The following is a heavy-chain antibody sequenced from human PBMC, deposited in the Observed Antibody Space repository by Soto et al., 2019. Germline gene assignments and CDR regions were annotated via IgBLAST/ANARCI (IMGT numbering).Heavy chain of an antibody. CDR1: GYSFTSYW. D-gene: IGHD5-18*01. J-gene: IGHJ3*02. CDR3: ARHEMHEYSSDSDAFDI. V-gene: IGHV5-51*01. CDR2: IYPADSDT. Sequence: GESLKISCKGSGYSFTSYWIGWVRQMPGKGLEWMGIIYPADSDTRYSPSFQGQVTFSADQAISTSYLQWSRLKASDSAMYFCARHEMHEYSSDSDAFDIWGQGTVVTVSS.